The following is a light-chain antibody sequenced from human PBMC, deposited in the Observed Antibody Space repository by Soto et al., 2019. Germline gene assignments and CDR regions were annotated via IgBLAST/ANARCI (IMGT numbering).Light chain of an antibody. CDR2: SAS. V-gene: IGKV1-39*01. CDR3: QQYDYLPLT. CDR1: QSINNY. Sequence: DIQMTQSPASLSVSVGDRVTITCRASQSINNYLNWYQQKPGQAPKLLMRSASTLQRGVPSRFSGSGSRTEFTLTITNLQPDDFATYYCQQYDYLPLTFGGGTKVEIE. J-gene: IGKJ4*01.